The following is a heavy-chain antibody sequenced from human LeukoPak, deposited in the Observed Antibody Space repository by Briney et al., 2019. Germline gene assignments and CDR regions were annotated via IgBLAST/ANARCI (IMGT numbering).Heavy chain of an antibody. J-gene: IGHJ6*03. CDR3: ARRAAAGYYYYYMDV. CDR1: GFTFSSYA. D-gene: IGHD6-13*01. V-gene: IGHV3-23*01. Sequence: PGGSLRLPCAASGFTFSSYAMSWVRQAPGKGLEWVSAISGSGGSTYYADSVKGRFTISRDNSKNTLYLQMNSLRAEDTAVYYCARRAAAGYYYYYMDVWGKGTTVTVSS. CDR2: ISGSGGST.